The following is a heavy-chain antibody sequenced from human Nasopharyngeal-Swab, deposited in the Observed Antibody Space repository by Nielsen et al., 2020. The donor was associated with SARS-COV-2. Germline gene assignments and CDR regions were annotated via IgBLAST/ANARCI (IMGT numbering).Heavy chain of an antibody. J-gene: IGHJ3*02. CDR3: ARATITMIVVVDAFDI. CDR1: GFSISSGGYY. V-gene: IGHV4-31*03. Sequence: SETLSLTCTVSGFSISSGGYYWSWIRQHPGKGLEWIGYIYYSGSTYYNPSLKSRVTISVDTSKNQFSLKLSSVTAADTAVYYCARATITMIVVVDAFDIWGQGTMVTVSS. D-gene: IGHD3-22*01. CDR2: IYYSGST.